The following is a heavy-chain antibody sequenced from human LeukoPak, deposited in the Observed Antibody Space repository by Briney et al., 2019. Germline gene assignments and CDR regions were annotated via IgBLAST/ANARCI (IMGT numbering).Heavy chain of an antibody. CDR3: ARAVASRWGYFDY. V-gene: IGHV3-48*03. D-gene: IGHD6-19*01. Sequence: GGSLRLSCAASGFTFSSYEMNWVRQAPGKGLEWVSYISSSGSTIYYADAVKGRFTISRDNAKNSLYLQMNSLRAEDTAVYYCARAVASRWGYFDYWGQGTLVTVSS. J-gene: IGHJ4*02. CDR1: GFTFSSYE. CDR2: ISSSGSTI.